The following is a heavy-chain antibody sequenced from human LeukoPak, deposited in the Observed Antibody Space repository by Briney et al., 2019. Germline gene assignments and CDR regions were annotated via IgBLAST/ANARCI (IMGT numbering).Heavy chain of an antibody. D-gene: IGHD5-24*01. CDR2: IYYSGST. CDR3: ARRRLQFYVSAFDI. J-gene: IGHJ3*02. Sequence: PSETLSLTCTVSGGSISSSSYYWGWIRQPPGKGLEWIGGIYYSGSTYYNPSLKSRVTISVDTSKNQFSLKLSSVTAADTAVYYCARRRLQFYVSAFDIWGQGTMVTVSS. CDR1: GGSISSSSYY. V-gene: IGHV4-39*01.